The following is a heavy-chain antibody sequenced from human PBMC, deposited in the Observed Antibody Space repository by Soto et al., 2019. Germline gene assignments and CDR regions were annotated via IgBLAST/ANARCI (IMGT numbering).Heavy chain of an antibody. V-gene: IGHV4-59*08. Sequence: SETLSLTCTVSGGSISRYYWSWIRQPPGKGLEWIGYIYYSGSTNYNPSLKSRVTISVDTSKNQFSLKLSSVTAADTAVYYCARGPEYYDILTGYYRGSVWFDPWGQGTLVTVSS. CDR3: ARGPEYYDILTGYYRGSVWFDP. J-gene: IGHJ5*02. D-gene: IGHD3-9*01. CDR2: IYYSGST. CDR1: GGSISRYY.